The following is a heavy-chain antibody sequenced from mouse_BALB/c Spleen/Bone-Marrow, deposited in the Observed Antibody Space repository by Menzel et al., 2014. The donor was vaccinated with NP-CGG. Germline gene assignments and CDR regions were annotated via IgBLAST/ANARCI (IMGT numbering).Heavy chain of an antibody. CDR1: GYTFTNYV. Sequence: SGPELVKPGASVKMSCKASGYTFTNYVMHWVKQKPGQGLEWIGYINPYNDGTKYNEKFKGKATLTSDKSSGTAYMELSSLTSEDSAVYYCARRPSFYGSSYGAMDYWGQGTSVTVSS. CDR3: ARRPSFYGSSYGAMDY. J-gene: IGHJ4*01. D-gene: IGHD1-1*01. V-gene: IGHV1-14*01. CDR2: INPYNDGT.